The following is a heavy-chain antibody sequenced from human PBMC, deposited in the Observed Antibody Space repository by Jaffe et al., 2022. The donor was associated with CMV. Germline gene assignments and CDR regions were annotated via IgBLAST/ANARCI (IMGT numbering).Heavy chain of an antibody. J-gene: IGHJ1*01. CDR2: IYTSGST. CDR1: GGSISSYY. CDR3: ARGGGDYYDSSGYYPESEYFQH. D-gene: IGHD3-22*01. V-gene: IGHV4-4*07. Sequence: QVQLQESGPGLVKPSETLSLTCTVSGGSISSYYWSWIRQPAGKGLEWIGRIYTSGSTNYNPSLKSRVTMSVDTSKNQFSLKLSSVTAADTAVYYCARGGGDYYDSSGYYPESEYFQHWGQGTLVTVSS.